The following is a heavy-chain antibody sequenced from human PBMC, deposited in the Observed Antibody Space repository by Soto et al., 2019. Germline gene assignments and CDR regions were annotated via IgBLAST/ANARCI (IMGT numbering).Heavy chain of an antibody. CDR1: GFTFSGSA. V-gene: IGHV3-73*01. D-gene: IGHD1-26*01. CDR3: TRITSGSYIYFDY. CDR2: IRSKAKSYTT. J-gene: IGHJ4*02. Sequence: GGSLRLSCAASGFTFSGSAMHWVRQASGKGLEWVGRIRSKAKSYTTAYAASVKGRFTISRDDSKNTAYLQMNSLKTEDTAVYYCTRITSGSYIYFDYWGQGTPVTVSS.